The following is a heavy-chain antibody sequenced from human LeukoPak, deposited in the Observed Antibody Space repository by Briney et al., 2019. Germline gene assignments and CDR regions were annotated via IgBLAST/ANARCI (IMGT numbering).Heavy chain of an antibody. J-gene: IGHJ2*01. V-gene: IGHV4-61*02. D-gene: IGHD3-3*01. CDR2: IYSSGST. Sequence: SETLSLTCTVSGGSISSGSYYWSGIRQPAGKTLEWIGRIYSSGSTNYNPSLKSRVTISVDTSKNQFSLKLSSVTAADTAVYYCASTRNYDLWSGSGYFDLWGRGTLVTVSS. CDR1: GGSISSGSYY. CDR3: ASTRNYDLWSGSGYFDL.